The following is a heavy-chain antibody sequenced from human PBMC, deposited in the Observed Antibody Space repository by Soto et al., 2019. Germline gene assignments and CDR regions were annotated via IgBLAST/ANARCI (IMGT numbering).Heavy chain of an antibody. CDR3: SKVKNDSAVPGF. Sequence: PGGSLRLSCASSGFTFSSYGMHWVRQSPGKGLEWVALISYDGIKKYYADSVRGRFTISRDNSKNTLYLQLNSLRVEDAAVYYCSKVKNDSAVPGFWGQGALVTVSS. J-gene: IGHJ4*02. V-gene: IGHV3-30*18. CDR2: ISYDGIKK. CDR1: GFTFSSYG. D-gene: IGHD3-22*01.